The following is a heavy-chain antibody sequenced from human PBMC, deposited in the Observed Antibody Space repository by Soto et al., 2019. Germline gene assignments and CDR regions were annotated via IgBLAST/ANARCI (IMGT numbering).Heavy chain of an antibody. CDR2: IIPIFGTA. Sequence: SVKVSCKASGGTFSSYAISWVRQAPGQGLEWMGGIIPIFGTANYAQKFQGRVTITADESTSTAYMELSSLRSEDTAVYYCARGDIAAAGCYYYGMDVWGQETMVTVPS. J-gene: IGHJ6*02. V-gene: IGHV1-69*13. D-gene: IGHD6-13*01. CDR3: ARGDIAAAGCYYYGMDV. CDR1: GGTFSSYA.